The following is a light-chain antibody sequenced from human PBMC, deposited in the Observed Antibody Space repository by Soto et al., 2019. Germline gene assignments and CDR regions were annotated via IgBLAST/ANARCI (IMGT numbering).Light chain of an antibody. V-gene: IGKV1-27*01. CDR1: HDIYNY. J-gene: IGKJ1*01. Sequence: DIQVTQSPSSLSASVGDRVTITCRASHDIYNYVAWYQQKPGEVPKLLIYAASALQSGVPPRFSGSRSGTEFTFTISSLQPEDVATYYCQKYDSAPWTFGQGTKVEI. CDR2: AAS. CDR3: QKYDSAPWT.